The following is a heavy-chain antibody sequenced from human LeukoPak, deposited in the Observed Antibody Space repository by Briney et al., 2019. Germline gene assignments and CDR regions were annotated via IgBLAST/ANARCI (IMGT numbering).Heavy chain of an antibody. V-gene: IGHV4-38-2*02. CDR2: IYHSGST. CDR3: ARVDGNSPQGAFDI. Sequence: SETLSLTCTVSGFSISSGYYWGCIRQPPGKGLEWIGSIYHSGSTHYNPSLKSRVTISVDTSKNQFSVKLSSVTAADTAVYYCARVDGNSPQGAFDIWGQGTMVTVSS. J-gene: IGHJ3*02. D-gene: IGHD4-23*01. CDR1: GFSISSGYY.